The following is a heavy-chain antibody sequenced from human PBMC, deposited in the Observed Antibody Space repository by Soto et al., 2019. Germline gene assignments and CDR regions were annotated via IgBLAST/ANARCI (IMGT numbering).Heavy chain of an antibody. D-gene: IGHD5-12*01. CDR1: GFTFSSYA. J-gene: IGHJ4*02. Sequence: EVPLLESGGGLVQPGGSLRLSCAASGFTFSSYAMSWVRQAPGKGLEWVSAISGSAGSTYYADSVKGRFTISRDNSKNTLYLQMNSLRAEDTAVYYCAKGRRDGYKDFDYWGQGTLVTVSS. CDR3: AKGRRDGYKDFDY. V-gene: IGHV3-23*01. CDR2: ISGSAGST.